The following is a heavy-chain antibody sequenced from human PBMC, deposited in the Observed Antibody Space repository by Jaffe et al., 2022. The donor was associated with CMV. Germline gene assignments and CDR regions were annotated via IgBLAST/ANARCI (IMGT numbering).Heavy chain of an antibody. J-gene: IGHJ6*03. CDR2: IWYDGSNK. D-gene: IGHD2-15*01. V-gene: IGHV3-33*08. CDR1: GFTFSSYG. Sequence: QVQLVESGGGVVQPGRSLRLSCAASGFTFSSYGMHWVRQAPGKGLEWVAVIWYDGSNKYYADSVKGRFTISRDNSKNTLYLQMNSLRAEDTAVYYCARDEYCSGGSCYQDYYYYYMDVWGKGTTVTVSS. CDR3: ARDEYCSGGSCYQDYYYYYMDV.